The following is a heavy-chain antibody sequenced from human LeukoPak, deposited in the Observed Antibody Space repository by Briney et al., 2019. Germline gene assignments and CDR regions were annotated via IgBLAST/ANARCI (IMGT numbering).Heavy chain of an antibody. V-gene: IGHV3-30*18. J-gene: IGHJ4*02. CDR2: ISYDGSNK. CDR1: GFTFSSYG. Sequence: GGSLRLSCAASGFTFSSYGMHWVRQAPGKGLEWVAVISYDGSNKYYADSVKGRFTISRDNSKNTLYLQMNSLRAEDTAVYYCAKDPAAGTTGDWGYFDYWGQGTLVTVSS. D-gene: IGHD1-7*01. CDR3: AKDPAAGTTGDWGYFDY.